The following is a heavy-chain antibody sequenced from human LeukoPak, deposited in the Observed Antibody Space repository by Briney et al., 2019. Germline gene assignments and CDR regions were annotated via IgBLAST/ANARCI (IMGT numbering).Heavy chain of an antibody. CDR1: GFTFNTYT. J-gene: IGHJ4*02. CDR2: ISGSSGII. CDR3: VKDRY. V-gene: IGHV3-48*01. Sequence: GGSLRLSCAASGFTFNTYTMNWVRQAPGKGLEWVSYISGSSGIIDYADSVRGRFTISRDNAKNSLYLQMNSLRAEDTAVYYCVKDRYWGQGTLVTVSS.